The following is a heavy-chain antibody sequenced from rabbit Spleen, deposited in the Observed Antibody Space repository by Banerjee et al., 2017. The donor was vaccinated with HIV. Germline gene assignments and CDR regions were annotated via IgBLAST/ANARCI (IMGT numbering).Heavy chain of an antibody. J-gene: IGHJ4*01. D-gene: IGHD1-1*01. CDR1: GFDFSTNYW. CDR2: IYSLSGSA. CDR3: AGDHAVSGYRFNL. Sequence: QSLEESGGDLVKPGASLTLTCTASGFDFSTNYWISWVRQAPGKGLEWIGCIYSLSGSAYYASWAKGRFTISETSSTTVTLQITSLTAADTATYFCAGDHAVSGYRFNLWGPGTLVTVS. V-gene: IGHV1S40*01.